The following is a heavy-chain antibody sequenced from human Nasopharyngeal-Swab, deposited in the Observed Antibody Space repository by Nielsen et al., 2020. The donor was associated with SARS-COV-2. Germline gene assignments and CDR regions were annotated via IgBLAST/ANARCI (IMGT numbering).Heavy chain of an antibody. D-gene: IGHD3-22*01. V-gene: IGHV4-34*01. J-gene: IGHJ4*02. CDR2: INHSGST. CDR1: GGSFSGYY. Sequence: SETLSLTCAVYGGSFSGYYWSWIRQPPGKGLEWIGEINHSGSTNYNPSLKSRVTISVDTSKNQFSLKLSSVTAADTAVYYCARGLGDSSGYQKGYFDYWGQGTLVTVSS. CDR3: ARGLGDSSGYQKGYFDY.